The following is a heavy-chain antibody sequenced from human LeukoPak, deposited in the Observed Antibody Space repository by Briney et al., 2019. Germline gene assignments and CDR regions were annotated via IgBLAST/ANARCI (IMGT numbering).Heavy chain of an antibody. D-gene: IGHD3-10*01. CDR3: ARESMVREIYYYGMDV. Sequence: ASVKVSCKASGYTFTGYYMHWVRQAPGQGLEWMGWINPSSGGTNYAQKFQGRVTMTGDTSISTAYMELSRLRSDDTAVYYCARESMVREIYYYGMDVWGPGTTVTVSS. V-gene: IGHV1-2*02. CDR2: INPSSGGT. J-gene: IGHJ6*02. CDR1: GYTFTGYY.